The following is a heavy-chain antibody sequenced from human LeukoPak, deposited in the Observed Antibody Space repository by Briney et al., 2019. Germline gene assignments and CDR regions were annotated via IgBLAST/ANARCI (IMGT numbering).Heavy chain of an antibody. D-gene: IGHD6-19*01. CDR2: MSSGGSTI. J-gene: IGHJ5*02. CDR3: AREMLAAVAAQS. Sequence: GGSLRLSCAASGFTFSDYYMAWIRQAPGKGLEWLSYMSSGGSTINYADSVKGRFTISRDNAKNSLYLQMNSLRAEDTAVYYCAREMLAAVAAQSWGQGTLVTVSS. CDR1: GFTFSDYY. V-gene: IGHV3-11*04.